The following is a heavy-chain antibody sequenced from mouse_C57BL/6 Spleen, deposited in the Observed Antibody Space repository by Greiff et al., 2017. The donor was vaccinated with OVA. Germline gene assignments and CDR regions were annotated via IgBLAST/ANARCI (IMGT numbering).Heavy chain of an antibody. Sequence: QVQLQQPGAELVRPGSSVKLSCKASGYTFTSYWMHWVKQRPIQGLEWIGNIDPSDSETHYNQKFKDKATLTVDKSSSTAYMQLSSLTSEDSAVYYCARLDYYDYEYYYARDYWGQGTSVTVSS. D-gene: IGHD2-4*01. CDR1: GYTFTSYW. V-gene: IGHV1-52*01. CDR3: ARLDYYDYEYYYARDY. J-gene: IGHJ4*01. CDR2: IDPSDSET.